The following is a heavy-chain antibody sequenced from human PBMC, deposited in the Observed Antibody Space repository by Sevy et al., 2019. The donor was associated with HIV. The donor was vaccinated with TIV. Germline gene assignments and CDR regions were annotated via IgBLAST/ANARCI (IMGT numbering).Heavy chain of an antibody. CDR2: IYYNADT. Sequence: PETLSLTCTVSGGSISSSDYFWGWIRQPPGKGLEWIGTIYYNADTYHNPSLTSRVTISVDTSKNQFSLRMTSVTALDTAVYYCARHGAWRFYFDFWGRGALVTVSS. J-gene: IGHJ4*02. CDR3: ARHGAWRFYFDF. D-gene: IGHD3-16*01. CDR1: GGSISSSDYF. V-gene: IGHV4-39*01.